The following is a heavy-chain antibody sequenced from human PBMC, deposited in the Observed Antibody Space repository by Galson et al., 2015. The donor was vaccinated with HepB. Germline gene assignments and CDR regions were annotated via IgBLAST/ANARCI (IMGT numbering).Heavy chain of an antibody. CDR3: ARDVDYGEIYHYYGMDV. D-gene: IGHD4-17*01. CDR1: GFTFSSYA. CDR2: ISYDGSNK. J-gene: IGHJ6*02. Sequence: SLRLSCAASGFTFSSYAMHWVRQAPGKGLEWVAVISYDGSNKYYADSVKGRFTISRDNSKNTLYLQMNSLRAEDTAVYYCARDVDYGEIYHYYGMDVWGQGTTVTVSS. V-gene: IGHV3-30-3*01.